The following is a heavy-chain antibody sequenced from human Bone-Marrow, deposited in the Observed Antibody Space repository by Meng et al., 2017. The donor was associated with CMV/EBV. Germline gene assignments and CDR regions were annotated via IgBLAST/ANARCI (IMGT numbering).Heavy chain of an antibody. CDR1: GGTFSSYA. D-gene: IGHD6-13*01. V-gene: IGHV1-69*05. J-gene: IGHJ6*04. Sequence: SVKVSCKASGGTFSSYAISWVRQAPGQGLEWMGGIIPIFGTANYAQKFQGRVTITTDESTSTAYMELSSLRSEDTAVYYCARSWLIAADYYYYGMAVWGKGDTVHVDS. CDR2: IIPIFGTA. CDR3: ARSWLIAADYYYYGMAV.